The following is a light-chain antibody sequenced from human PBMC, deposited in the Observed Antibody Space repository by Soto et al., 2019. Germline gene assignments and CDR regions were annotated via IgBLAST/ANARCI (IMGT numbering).Light chain of an antibody. CDR1: QSVSSY. Sequence: EIVWAQSPATLSLSPGGRATLPCRASQSVSSYLAWYQQKPGQAPRLLIYDASNRATGIPARFSGSGSGADFTLTISRLEPEDFAVYYCQQRSNWPLTFGGGTKVDIK. CDR2: DAS. V-gene: IGKV3-11*01. J-gene: IGKJ4*01. CDR3: QQRSNWPLT.